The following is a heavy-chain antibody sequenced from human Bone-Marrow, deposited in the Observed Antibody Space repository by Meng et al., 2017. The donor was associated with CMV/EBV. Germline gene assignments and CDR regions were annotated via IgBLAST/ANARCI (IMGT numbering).Heavy chain of an antibody. Sequence: GESLKISCAASGFTFSSYSMNWVRQAPGKGLEWVSYISSSGSTIYYADSVKGRFTISRDNAKNSLYLQMNSLRAEDTAVYYGASIYGMDVWGQGTTVTVSS. V-gene: IGHV3-48*04. CDR1: GFTFSSYS. J-gene: IGHJ6*02. CDR3: ASIYGMDV. CDR2: ISSSGSTI.